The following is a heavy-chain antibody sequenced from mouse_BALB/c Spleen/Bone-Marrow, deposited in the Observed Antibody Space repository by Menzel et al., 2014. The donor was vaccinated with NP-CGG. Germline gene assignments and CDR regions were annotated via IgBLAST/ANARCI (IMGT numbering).Heavy chain of an antibody. CDR2: INPYNDGT. D-gene: IGHD2-3*01. Sequence: VHVKQSGLELVKPGASVKMSCKASGYTFTSYIMHWVKQKPGQGLEWIGYINPYNDGTKYNEKFKGKATLTSDKSSSTAYMELSSLTSEDSAVYYCARRWLPYAMDYWGQGTSVTVSS. V-gene: IGHV1-14*01. CDR1: GYTFTSYI. CDR3: ARRWLPYAMDY. J-gene: IGHJ4*01.